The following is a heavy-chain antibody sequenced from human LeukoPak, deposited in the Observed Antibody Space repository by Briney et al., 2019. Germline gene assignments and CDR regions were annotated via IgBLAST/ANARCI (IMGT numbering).Heavy chain of an antibody. Sequence: GASVKVSCKASGGTFSSYVISRVRQAPGQGLEWMGIINPSGGSTSYAQKFQGRVTMTRDTSTSTVYMELSSLRSEDTAVYYCARLGGLEMATSYWGQGTLVTVSS. CDR2: INPSGGST. D-gene: IGHD5-24*01. CDR3: ARLGGLEMATSY. J-gene: IGHJ4*02. CDR1: GGTFSSYV. V-gene: IGHV1-46*01.